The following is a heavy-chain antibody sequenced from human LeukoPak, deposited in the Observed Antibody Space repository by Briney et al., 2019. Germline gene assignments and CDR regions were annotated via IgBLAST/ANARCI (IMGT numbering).Heavy chain of an antibody. D-gene: IGHD2-15*01. CDR1: GFTFSSYA. Sequence: TGRSLRLSCAASGFTFSSYAMHWVRQAPGKGLEWVAVTSYDGSNKYYTDSVKGRFSISRDNSKNTLYLQMNSLRAEDTAVYYCARDGAEGYCSGGSCYSLYYWGQGTLVTVSS. V-gene: IGHV3-30-3*01. CDR2: TSYDGSNK. J-gene: IGHJ4*02. CDR3: ARDGAEGYCSGGSCYSLYY.